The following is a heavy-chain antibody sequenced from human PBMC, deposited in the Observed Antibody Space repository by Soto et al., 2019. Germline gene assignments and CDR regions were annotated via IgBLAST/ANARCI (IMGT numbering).Heavy chain of an antibody. Sequence: SGPTLVNPTQTLRLTCAFSGFSLSASGASVGWIRQPPGKALEWLAHIYWNDDKRYSPSLRSRLTISKDASKNQVVLTFTNMDPADTGTYYCVHRLDVPGLAFDPWGQGTLVTVSS. CDR3: VHRLDVPGLAFDP. V-gene: IGHV2-5*01. CDR2: IYWNDDK. D-gene: IGHD3-10*02. CDR1: GFSLSASGAS. J-gene: IGHJ5*02.